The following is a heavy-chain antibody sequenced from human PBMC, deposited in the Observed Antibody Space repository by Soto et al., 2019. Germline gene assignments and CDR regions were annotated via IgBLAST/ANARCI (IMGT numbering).Heavy chain of an antibody. CDR3: ARDRKRRSSSDY. Sequence: ASVKLSCKASGYTFTSYGISWVRQAPGQGLEWMGWISAYNGNTNYAQKLQGRVTMTTDTSTSTAYMELRSLRSDDTAVYYCARDRKRRSSSDYWGQGALVTVSS. CDR2: ISAYNGNT. CDR1: GYTFTSYG. D-gene: IGHD6-6*01. J-gene: IGHJ4*02. V-gene: IGHV1-18*04.